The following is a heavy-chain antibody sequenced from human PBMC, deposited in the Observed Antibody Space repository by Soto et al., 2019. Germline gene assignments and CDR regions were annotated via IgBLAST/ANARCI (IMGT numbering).Heavy chain of an antibody. D-gene: IGHD6-19*01. V-gene: IGHV4-59*01. Sequence: PSETLSLTCRVSGGSISGSYWSWIRQSPGKGLEWLGYVYYTGSTNYSPSLRSRVSISVDTSKNEFSLRLSSVTAADTAVYFCARSVAVPGAHIDYWGQGTQVTVPQ. J-gene: IGHJ4*02. CDR1: GGSISGSY. CDR3: ARSVAVPGAHIDY. CDR2: VYYTGST.